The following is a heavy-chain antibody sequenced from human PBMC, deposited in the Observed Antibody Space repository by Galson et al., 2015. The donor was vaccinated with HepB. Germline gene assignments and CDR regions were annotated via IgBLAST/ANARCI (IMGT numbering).Heavy chain of an antibody. J-gene: IGHJ3*02. CDR3: TTDTRFREFDAFDI. V-gene: IGHV3-15*01. CDR2: IKSKTDGGTT. Sequence: SLRLSCAASGFTFSNAWMSWVRQAPGKGLEWVGRIKSKTDGGTTDYAAPVKGRFTISRDDSKNTLYLQMNSLKTEDTAVYYCTTDTRFREFDAFDIWGQGTMVTVSS. CDR1: GFTFSNAW. D-gene: IGHD3-10*01.